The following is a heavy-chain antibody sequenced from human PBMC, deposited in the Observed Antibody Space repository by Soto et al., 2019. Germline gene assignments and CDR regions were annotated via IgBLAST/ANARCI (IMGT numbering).Heavy chain of an antibody. V-gene: IGHV4-30-2*01. CDR3: ASYGGNSPFDY. Sequence: QLQLQESGSGLVKPSQTLSLTCAASGGSISSGGYSWSWIRQPPGKGLEWIGYIYHSGSTYYNPYLKSRVTISVDRSKNQFSLKLSSVTAADTAVYYCASYGGNSPFDYWGQGTLVTVSS. D-gene: IGHD4-17*01. J-gene: IGHJ4*02. CDR2: IYHSGST. CDR1: GGSISSGGYS.